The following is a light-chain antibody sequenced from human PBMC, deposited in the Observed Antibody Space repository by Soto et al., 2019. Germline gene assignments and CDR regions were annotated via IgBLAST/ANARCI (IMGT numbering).Light chain of an antibody. Sequence: QSVLTQPASVSGSPGQSITISCTGTSSDVGHYDYVSGYQQPPGKVPKLILSEVTTRPSGVSDRFSGSKSGNTASLTISRLQAEDEAHYYCSSYTTAYTQVFGGGTKGTVL. CDR1: SSDVGHYDY. CDR3: SSYTTAYTQV. J-gene: IGLJ3*02. CDR2: EVT. V-gene: IGLV2-14*01.